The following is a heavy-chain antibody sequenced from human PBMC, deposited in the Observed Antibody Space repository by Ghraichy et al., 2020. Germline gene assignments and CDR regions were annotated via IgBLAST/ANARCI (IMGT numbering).Heavy chain of an antibody. D-gene: IGHD2-15*01. CDR3: AREFCSGGHCFFGTGGSHFDG. CDR2: IKSDGSST. CDR1: GFTFNAYW. V-gene: IGHV3-74*01. Sequence: GGSLRLSCAASGFTFNAYWMHWVRHAPGKGLVWVSRIKSDGSSTTYTDSVKGRFTISRDNAKNTLYLQMNSLTAEDTAVYYCAREFCSGGHCFFGTGGSHFDGWGQGTLVTVSS. J-gene: IGHJ4*02.